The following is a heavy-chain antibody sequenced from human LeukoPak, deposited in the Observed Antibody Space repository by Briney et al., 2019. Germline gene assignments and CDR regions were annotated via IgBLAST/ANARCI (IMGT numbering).Heavy chain of an antibody. CDR2: INHSGST. D-gene: IGHD4-17*01. V-gene: IGHV4-34*01. CDR1: GGSFSGYY. CDR3: ARGVRRSYYDYYMDV. J-gene: IGHJ6*03. Sequence: SETLSLTCAVYGGSFSGYYWSWIRQPPGKGLEWIGEINHSGSTNYNPSLKSRVTISVDTSRNQFSLKLSSVTAADTAVYYCARGVRRSYYDYYMDVWDKGTTVTVSS.